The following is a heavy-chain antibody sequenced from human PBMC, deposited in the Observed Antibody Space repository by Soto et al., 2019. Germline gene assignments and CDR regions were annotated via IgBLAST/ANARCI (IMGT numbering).Heavy chain of an antibody. V-gene: IGHV1-69*01. CDR2: IIPLFGTP. J-gene: IGHJ4*02. CDR3: ARDRDDYGSGNYYIRIDF. D-gene: IGHD3-10*01. Sequence: QVQLVQSGAEVKKPGSSVKVSCKASGGIFSTYAISWLRQAPGQGLEWMGGIIPLFGTPNYAQRFQGRVTITADESTCTAYMELSRLRSEDTAVYYCARDRDDYGSGNYYIRIDFWGQGTLVTVSS. CDR1: GGIFSTYA.